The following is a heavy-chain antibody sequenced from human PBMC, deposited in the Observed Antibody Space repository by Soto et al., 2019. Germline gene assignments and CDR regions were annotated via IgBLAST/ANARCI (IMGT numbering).Heavy chain of an antibody. J-gene: IGHJ6*02. CDR1: GYNFTSYW. CDR2: IYPGDSDT. Sequence: GESLKISCKGSGYNFTSYWIGCVRQMPGKGLEWMGFIYPGDSDTRYSPSFQGQVTISADKSISTAYLQWSSLKASDTAMYYCARFDLNGDYYDSSGYYTYGMDVWGQGTTVTVSS. CDR3: ARFDLNGDYYDSSGYYTYGMDV. V-gene: IGHV5-51*01. D-gene: IGHD3-22*01.